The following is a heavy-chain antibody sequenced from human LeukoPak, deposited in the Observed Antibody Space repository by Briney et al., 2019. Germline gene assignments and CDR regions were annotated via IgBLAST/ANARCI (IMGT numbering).Heavy chain of an antibody. Sequence: SVKVSCKISGGIYRITSIIWVRQAPGQGLEWMGGIIPKSDTANYAQNFQGRVTITKDESTSTAYMELSSLIPDDTALYYCATYGGNTAEYFQHWGQGTLVTVSS. D-gene: IGHD4-23*01. CDR3: ATYGGNTAEYFQH. CDR1: GGIYRITS. V-gene: IGHV1-69*05. J-gene: IGHJ1*01. CDR2: IIPKSDTA.